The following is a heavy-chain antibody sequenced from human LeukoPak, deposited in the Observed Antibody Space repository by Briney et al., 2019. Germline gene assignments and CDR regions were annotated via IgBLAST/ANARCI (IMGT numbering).Heavy chain of an antibody. J-gene: IGHJ4*02. D-gene: IGHD1-1*01. Sequence: GGSLRPSCAASGFTFSSYAMSWVRQAPGKGLEWVSAISGSGGSTYYADSVKGRFTISRDNSKNTLYLQMNSLRAEDTAVYYCAKVVARLIQRGTFDYWGQGTLVTVSS. V-gene: IGHV3-23*01. CDR2: ISGSGGST. CDR1: GFTFSSYA. CDR3: AKVVARLIQRGTFDY.